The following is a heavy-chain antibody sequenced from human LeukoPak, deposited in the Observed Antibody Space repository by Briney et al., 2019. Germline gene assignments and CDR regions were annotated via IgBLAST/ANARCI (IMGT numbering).Heavy chain of an antibody. CDR3: AKDSGGVRFYYGMDV. V-gene: IGHV3-11*01. CDR2: ISSSGSTI. D-gene: IGHD3-3*01. CDR1: GFTFSDYY. J-gene: IGHJ6*02. Sequence: GGSLRLSCAASGFTFSDYYMSWIRQAPGKGLEWVSYISSSGSTIYYADSVKGRFTISRDNSKNTLYLQMNSLRAEDTAVYYCAKDSGGVRFYYGMDVWGQGTTVTVSS.